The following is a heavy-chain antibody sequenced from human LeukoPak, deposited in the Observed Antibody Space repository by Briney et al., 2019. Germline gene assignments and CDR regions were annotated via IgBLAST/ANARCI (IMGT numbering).Heavy chain of an antibody. V-gene: IGHV5-51*01. D-gene: IGHD5-24*01. CDR2: VYPSDSDT. J-gene: IGHJ4*02. CDR3: ARRTHALHTIRFDF. Sequence: GESLKISCKGSGYTFTDYWIGWVRRMPGKGLEWMGIVYPSDSDTRYSASFQGRVTISADKSINTAYLQWNTLKASDTAIYYCARRTHALHTIRFDFWGQGTLVTVSS. CDR1: GYTFTDYW.